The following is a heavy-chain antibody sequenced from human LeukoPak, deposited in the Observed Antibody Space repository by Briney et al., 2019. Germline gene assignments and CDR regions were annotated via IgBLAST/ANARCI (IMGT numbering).Heavy chain of an antibody. J-gene: IGHJ6*02. Sequence: GGSLRLSCAAYGFTVSSNYMSWVRQAPGKGLEWVSVIYSGGSTYYADSVKGRFTISRDNSKNTLYLQMNSLRAEDTAVYYCARTYYGDYLHYYYGMDVWGQGTTVTVSS. D-gene: IGHD4-17*01. CDR1: GFTVSSNY. V-gene: IGHV3-53*01. CDR2: IYSGGST. CDR3: ARTYYGDYLHYYYGMDV.